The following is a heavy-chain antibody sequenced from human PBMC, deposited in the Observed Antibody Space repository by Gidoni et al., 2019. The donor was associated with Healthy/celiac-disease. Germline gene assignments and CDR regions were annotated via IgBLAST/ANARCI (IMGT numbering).Heavy chain of an antibody. D-gene: IGHD6-19*01. Sequence: QAHLVQSGAQVKKPGSSVNVSCKASGCTFSSYATSWVRQAPGQGLEWMGGIIPNFGTANYAQKFQGRVTITADESTSTAYMELSSLRSEDTAVYYCARKDPSGWYYFDYWGQGTLVTVSS. J-gene: IGHJ4*02. V-gene: IGHV1-69*01. CDR1: GCTFSSYA. CDR2: IIPNFGTA. CDR3: ARKDPSGWYYFDY.